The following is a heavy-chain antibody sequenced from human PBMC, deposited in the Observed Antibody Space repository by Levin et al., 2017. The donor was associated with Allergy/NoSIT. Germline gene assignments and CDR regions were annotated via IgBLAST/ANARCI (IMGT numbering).Heavy chain of an antibody. CDR1: GYSITSAFL. D-gene: IGHD1-26*01. J-gene: IGHJ4*02. CDR2: ISHSGNT. Sequence: SQTLSLTCTVSGYSITSAFLWGWIRQPPGKGLEWIGSISHSGNTYYNASLNSRITMSVDTSKNQFSLRLTSVTAADTAVYYCVRDHPTRWNSGTYDGNFDYWGQGTLVTVSS. CDR3: VRDHPTRWNSGTYDGNFDY. V-gene: IGHV4-38-2*02.